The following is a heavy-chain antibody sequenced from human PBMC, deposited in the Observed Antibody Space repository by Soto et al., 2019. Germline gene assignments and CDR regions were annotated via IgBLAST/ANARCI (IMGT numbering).Heavy chain of an antibody. V-gene: IGHV3-23*01. CDR2: FSVSGSRT. J-gene: IGHJ4*02. CDR3: AKDKLQGAYRLFEY. CDR1: VFNFNNYW. D-gene: IGHD2-15*01. Sequence: PGGSLRLSCAASVFNFNNYWMNWVRQAPGRGLECVSGFSVSGSRTDDADSVKGRFTISGYNTKNTRCRQMNSLRAGDPAVYFCAKDKLQGAYRLFEYWGQGT.